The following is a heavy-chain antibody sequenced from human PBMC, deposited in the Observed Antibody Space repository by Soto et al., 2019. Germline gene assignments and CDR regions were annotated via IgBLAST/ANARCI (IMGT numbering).Heavy chain of an antibody. J-gene: IGHJ4*02. Sequence: GGSLRLSCAASGFTFSSYAMSWVRQAPGKGLEWVSAISGSGGSTYYADSVKGRFTISRDNSKNTLYLQMNSLRAEDTAVYYCAKDYKTGTAMVIGIDYWGQGTLVTVSS. D-gene: IGHD5-18*01. CDR2: ISGSGGST. CDR1: GFTFSSYA. CDR3: AKDYKTGTAMVIGIDY. V-gene: IGHV3-23*01.